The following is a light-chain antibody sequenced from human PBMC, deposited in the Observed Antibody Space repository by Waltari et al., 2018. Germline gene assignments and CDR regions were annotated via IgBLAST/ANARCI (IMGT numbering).Light chain of an antibody. CDR1: SSDVGGSNY. CDR2: DVS. V-gene: IGLV2-14*03. Sequence: QSALTQPASVSGSPGQSITISCTGTSSDVGGSNYVPGYQQHPGKAPKLMIYDVSYRPSGVSNRVSGSKSGNTASLTISGLQAEDEADYYCSSYTSSSINVFGSGTKVTVL. J-gene: IGLJ6*01. CDR3: SSYTSSSINV.